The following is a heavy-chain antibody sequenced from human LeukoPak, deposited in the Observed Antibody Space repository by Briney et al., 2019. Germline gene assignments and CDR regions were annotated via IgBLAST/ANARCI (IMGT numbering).Heavy chain of an antibody. Sequence: ASVKVSCKASGYTFTSYAMHWVRQAPGQGLEWMGIINPSGGSTSYAQKFQGRVTMTRDTSTSTVYMELSSLRSEDTAVYYCARVGRADAFDIWGQGTMVTVSS. V-gene: IGHV1-46*01. CDR1: GYTFTSYA. CDR2: INPSGGST. J-gene: IGHJ3*02. CDR3: ARVGRADAFDI. D-gene: IGHD2-15*01.